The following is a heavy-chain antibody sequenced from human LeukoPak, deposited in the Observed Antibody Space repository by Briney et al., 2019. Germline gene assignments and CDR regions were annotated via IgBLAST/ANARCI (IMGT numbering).Heavy chain of an antibody. Sequence: ASIGPTGSDRYHADSMKGRLTIYRDKAKNFLYLQMNSLRAEDTAVYYCATETNGRHYDYWGQGTLLTVSS. CDR3: ATETNGRHYDY. V-gene: IGHV3-21*06. CDR2: IGPTGSDR. D-gene: IGHD1-14*01. J-gene: IGHJ4*02.